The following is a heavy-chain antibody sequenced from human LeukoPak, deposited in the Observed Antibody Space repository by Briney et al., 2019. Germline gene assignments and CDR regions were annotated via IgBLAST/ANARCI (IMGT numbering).Heavy chain of an antibody. CDR1: GFTFSSYA. V-gene: IGHV3-23*01. D-gene: IGHD2-2*01. CDR3: AKSVVVVPAAFFRGRYYYYGMDV. Sequence: GGSLRLSCAASGFTFSSYAMSWVRQAPGKGLEWVSAISGSGGSTYYADSVKGRFTISRDNSKNTLYLQMNSLRAEDTAVYYCAKSVVVVPAAFFRGRYYYYGMDVWGQGTTVTVSS. CDR2: ISGSGGST. J-gene: IGHJ6*02.